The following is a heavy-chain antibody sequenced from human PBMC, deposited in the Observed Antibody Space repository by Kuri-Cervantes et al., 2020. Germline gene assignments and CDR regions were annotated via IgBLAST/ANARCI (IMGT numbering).Heavy chain of an antibody. V-gene: IGHV1-18*01. D-gene: IGHD1-20*01. J-gene: IGHJ6*03. CDR3: ARDSVTGRKQDYYYYYMDV. Sequence: ASVKVSCKASGYTFTSYGISWVRQAPGQGLEWMGWISAYNGNTNYAQELQGRVTMTADTSTSTAYMELRSLRSDDTAVYYCARDSVTGRKQDYYYYYMDVWGKGTTVTVSS. CDR1: GYTFTSYG. CDR2: ISAYNGNT.